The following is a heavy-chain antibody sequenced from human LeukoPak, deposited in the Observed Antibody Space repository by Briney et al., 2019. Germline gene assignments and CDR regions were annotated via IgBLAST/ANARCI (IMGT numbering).Heavy chain of an antibody. D-gene: IGHD4-17*01. V-gene: IGHV4-4*07. Sequence: SSETLSLTCTVSGGSINNYYWSWIRQPAGKGLEWIGRIYTRGSTNYNPSLKSRVTISVDTSKNQFSLKLSSVTAADTAVYYCARHYGDYVRPYYGMDVWGQGTTVTVSS. CDR1: GGSINNYY. CDR3: ARHYGDYVRPYYGMDV. J-gene: IGHJ6*02. CDR2: IYTRGST.